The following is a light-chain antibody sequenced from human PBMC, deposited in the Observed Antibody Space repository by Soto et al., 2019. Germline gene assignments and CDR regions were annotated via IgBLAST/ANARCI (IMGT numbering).Light chain of an antibody. CDR1: QSIRNW. CDR3: QQYHNFPT. CDR2: EAS. J-gene: IGKJ3*01. V-gene: IGKV1-5*03. Sequence: DIQMTQSPSTLSASVGDRVTITCRASQSIRNWLAWYQQKPGKAPKVLIYEASRLQSGVPSRFSGRGSVTEFTLTINSLQPDDSANYYCQQYHNFPTFGPGTRVEIK.